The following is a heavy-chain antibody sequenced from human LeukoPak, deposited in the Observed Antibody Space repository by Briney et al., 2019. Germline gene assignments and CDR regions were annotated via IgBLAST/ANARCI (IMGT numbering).Heavy chain of an antibody. Sequence: GGSLRLSCVTSGFTFPNYWMSWVRQAPGRGPEWVANIKKDGSDQFYVDSVKGRFTISRDRNSLYLQMNSLRVEDTAVYYCARDGDAFDFWGQGTQVTVSS. CDR1: GFTFPNYW. CDR3: ARDGDAFDF. J-gene: IGHJ4*02. CDR2: IKKDGSDQ. V-gene: IGHV3-7*01.